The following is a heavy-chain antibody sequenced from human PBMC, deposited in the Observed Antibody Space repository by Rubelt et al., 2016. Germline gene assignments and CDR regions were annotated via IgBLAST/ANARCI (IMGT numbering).Heavy chain of an antibody. Sequence: APGQGLEWMGWISAYNGNTNYAQKLQGRVTMTTDTSTSTAYMGLRSLRPDDTAVYYCARGPYDILTGYPVENWFDPWGQGTLVTVSS. V-gene: IGHV1-18*01. CDR2: ISAYNGNT. CDR3: ARGPYDILTGYPVENWFDP. J-gene: IGHJ5*02. D-gene: IGHD3-9*01.